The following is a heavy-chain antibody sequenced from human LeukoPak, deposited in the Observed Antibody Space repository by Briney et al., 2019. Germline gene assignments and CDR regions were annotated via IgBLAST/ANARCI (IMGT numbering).Heavy chain of an antibody. CDR2: IYYSGSP. J-gene: IGHJ4*02. V-gene: IGHV4-59*01. CDR1: GGSISSYY. D-gene: IGHD5-24*01. Sequence: SETLSLTCTVSGGSISSYYWSWIRQPPGKGLEWIGYIYYSGSPNYNPSLKSRVTISVDTSKNQFSLKLSSVTAADTAVYYCARWEEMATIFDYWGQGTLVTVSS. CDR3: ARWEEMATIFDY.